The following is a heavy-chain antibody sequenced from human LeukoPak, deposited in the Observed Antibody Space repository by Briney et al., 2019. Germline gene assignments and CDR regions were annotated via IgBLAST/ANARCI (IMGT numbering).Heavy chain of an antibody. CDR2: IYYSGST. Sequence: SETLSLTCTVSGGSISSYYWSWIRQPPGKGLEWIGYIYYSGSTNYNPSLKSRVTISVDTSKNQFSLKLSSVTAADTAVYYCARGAVVVPAAMGTSNWFEPWGQGTLVTVSS. V-gene: IGHV4-59*01. J-gene: IGHJ5*02. CDR1: GGSISSYY. CDR3: ARGAVVVPAAMGTSNWFEP. D-gene: IGHD2-2*01.